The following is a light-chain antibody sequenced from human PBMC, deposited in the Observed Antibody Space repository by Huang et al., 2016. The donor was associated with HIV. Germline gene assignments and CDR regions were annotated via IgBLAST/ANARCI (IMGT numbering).Light chain of an antibody. Sequence: DIQMTQSPSTLSASVGDRVTITCRASQSVSNWLAWYQQKPGKAPKLLIYKASSLQSGVPSRFSGSGSGTEFTLTISSLQPDDFATYYCQQYNSNLWTFGQGTKVEIK. V-gene: IGKV1-5*03. J-gene: IGKJ1*01. CDR3: QQYNSNLWT. CDR2: KAS. CDR1: QSVSNW.